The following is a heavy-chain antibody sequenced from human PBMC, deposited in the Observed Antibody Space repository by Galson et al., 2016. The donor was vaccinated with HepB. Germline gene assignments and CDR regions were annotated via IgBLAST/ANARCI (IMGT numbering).Heavy chain of an antibody. CDR1: GYTFTTYF. Sequence: SVKVSCKASGYTFTTYFIHWVRQAPGQGLEYIGIINPNVDSTNYAPEFQGRVTVTRDTSTSTIYMELSSLRSEDTAVYYCARDPRADGDYWGQGTLVTVSS. CDR3: ARDPRADGDY. CDR2: INPNVDST. V-gene: IGHV1-46*01. J-gene: IGHJ4*02. D-gene: IGHD5-24*01.